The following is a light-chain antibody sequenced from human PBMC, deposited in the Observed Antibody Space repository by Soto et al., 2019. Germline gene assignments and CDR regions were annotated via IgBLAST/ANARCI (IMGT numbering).Light chain of an antibody. V-gene: IGKV3-11*01. J-gene: IGKJ1*01. Sequence: EIVLTQSPATLSLSPGERATLSCRASQSVSSYLAWCQQKPGQAPRLLIYDASNRATGIPPRFSGSGSGTDFTLTISSLEPEDFAVYYCQQRSNWPPEWTFGQGTKV. CDR1: QSVSSY. CDR2: DAS. CDR3: QQRSNWPPEWT.